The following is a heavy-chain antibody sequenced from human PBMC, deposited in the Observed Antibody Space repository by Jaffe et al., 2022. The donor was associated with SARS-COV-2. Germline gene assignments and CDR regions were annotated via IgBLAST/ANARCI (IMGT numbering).Heavy chain of an antibody. Sequence: EVQLVESGGGLVQPGGSLRLSCAASGFTFSSYSMNWVRQAPGKGLEWVSYISSSSSTIYYADSVKGRFTISRDNAKNSLYLQMNSLRDEDTAVYYCAGYYYDSSDDRGGAFDIWGQGTMVTVSS. CDR1: GFTFSSYS. J-gene: IGHJ3*02. CDR3: AGYYYDSSDDRGGAFDI. V-gene: IGHV3-48*02. CDR2: ISSSSSTI. D-gene: IGHD3-22*01.